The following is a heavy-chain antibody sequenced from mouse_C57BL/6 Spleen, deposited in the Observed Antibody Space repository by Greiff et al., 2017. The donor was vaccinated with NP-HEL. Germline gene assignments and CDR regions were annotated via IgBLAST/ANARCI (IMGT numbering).Heavy chain of an antibody. D-gene: IGHD3-2*02. CDR3: AGGQLRDLFAY. J-gene: IGHJ3*01. CDR2: ISDGGSYT. Sequence: EVMLVESGGGLVKPGGSLKLSCAASGFTFSSYAMSWVRQTPEKRLEWVATISDGGSYTYYPDNVKGRFTISRDNAKNNLYLQMSHLKSEDTAMYYCAGGQLRDLFAYWGQGTLGTVSA. CDR1: GFTFSSYA. V-gene: IGHV5-4*03.